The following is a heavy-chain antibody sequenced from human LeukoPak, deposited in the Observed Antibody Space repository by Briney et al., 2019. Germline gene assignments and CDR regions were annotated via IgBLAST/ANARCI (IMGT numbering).Heavy chain of an antibody. Sequence: SETLSLTCTVSGGSISSGSYDWAWIRQPPGKGLEWIGSIYYNGNTFYNPSLQSRVTISLDTSKNQFSRKLSSVTAADTAMYYCARQSMVATGHWGQGTLVTVSS. V-gene: IGHV4-39*01. CDR2: IYYNGNT. J-gene: IGHJ4*02. CDR3: ARQSMVATGH. D-gene: IGHD5-12*01. CDR1: GGSISSGSYD.